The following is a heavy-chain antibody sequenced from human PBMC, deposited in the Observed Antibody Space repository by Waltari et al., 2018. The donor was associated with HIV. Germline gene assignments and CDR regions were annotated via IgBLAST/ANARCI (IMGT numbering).Heavy chain of an antibody. V-gene: IGHV4-39*01. J-gene: IGHJ2*01. CDR2: ISHTGGTT. Sequence: QSQLQESDPGLVKPSETLSLTCTVSGGSISSNYSFWAWVRQPPGKGLEWIGTISHTGGTTYYNPSLKSRVIISVDTAKDQSSLKLSSLTATDTAVYYCARQRGSGLWYFDLWGRGTLVSVSS. CDR3: ARQRGSGLWYFDL. D-gene: IGHD3-10*01. CDR1: GGSISSNYSF.